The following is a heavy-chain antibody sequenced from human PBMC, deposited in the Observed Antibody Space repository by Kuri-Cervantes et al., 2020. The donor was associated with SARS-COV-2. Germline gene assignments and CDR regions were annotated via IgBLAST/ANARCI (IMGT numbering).Heavy chain of an antibody. D-gene: IGHD1-1*01. CDR1: GFTFSSYA. J-gene: IGHJ5*02. V-gene: IGHV3-23*01. CDR2: ISGSGGST. CDR3: TRQTTGNTTSWFDP. Sequence: GGSLRLSCAASGFTFSSYAMSWVRQAPGKGLEWVSAISGSGGSTYYADSVKGRFTISRDNSENTLYLQMNSLKTEDTAVYYCTRQTTGNTTSWFDPWGQGTLVTVSS.